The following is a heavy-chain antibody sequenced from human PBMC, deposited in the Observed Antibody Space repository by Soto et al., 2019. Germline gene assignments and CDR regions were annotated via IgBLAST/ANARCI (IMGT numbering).Heavy chain of an antibody. CDR3: ARGYVPHKALNRGGYFDL. CDR2: MNPYSSNT. J-gene: IGHJ2*01. D-gene: IGHD3-16*01. Sequence: QEQLVQSGAEVKKPGASVKVSCNAFGYTFSDYDINWVRQATGQWLEWMGWMNPYSSNTGYAQNLQGRVTMTRNISTNTAYLERSSLTSEDTAVYYCARGYVPHKALNRGGYFDLGGRGTLVTVSS. CDR1: GYTFSDYD. V-gene: IGHV1-8*01.